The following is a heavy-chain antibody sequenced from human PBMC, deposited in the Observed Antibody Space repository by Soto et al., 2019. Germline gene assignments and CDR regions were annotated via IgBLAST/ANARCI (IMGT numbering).Heavy chain of an antibody. CDR3: ASLQPMEERLYSSSWYEDYYYGMDV. CDR1: GGTFSSYA. Sequence: QVQLVQSGAEVKKPGSSVKVSCKASGGTFSSYAISWVRQAPGQGLEWMGGIIPIFGTANYAQKFQGRVTITADESTNTAYMELSSLRSEDTAVYYCASLQPMEERLYSSSWYEDYYYGMDVWGQGTTVTVSS. CDR2: IIPIFGTA. V-gene: IGHV1-69*01. J-gene: IGHJ6*02. D-gene: IGHD6-13*01.